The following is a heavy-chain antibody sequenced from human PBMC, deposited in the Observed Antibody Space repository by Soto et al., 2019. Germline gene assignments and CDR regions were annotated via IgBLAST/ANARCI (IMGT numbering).Heavy chain of an antibody. CDR3: APGEAIMITFGGVIGPGHFDY. J-gene: IGHJ4*02. CDR2: ISSSGSTI. Sequence: GGSLRLSCAASGFTFSSYEMNWVRQAPGKGLEWVSYISSSGSTIYYEDSMKGLFTISRDNAKISLYLQMNSLRAEDTSVYYCAPGEAIMITFGGVIGPGHFDYWGQGTLVTVS. V-gene: IGHV3-48*03. D-gene: IGHD3-16*02. CDR1: GFTFSSYE.